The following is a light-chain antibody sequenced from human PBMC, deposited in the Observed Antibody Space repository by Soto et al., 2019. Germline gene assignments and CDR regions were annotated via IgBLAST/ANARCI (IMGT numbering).Light chain of an antibody. CDR1: NIGNKR. J-gene: IGLJ1*01. V-gene: IGLV3-21*04. CDR3: QVWDIMTDNYV. CDR2: YDS. Sequence: SYELTQSPSVSVAPEKTATITCEENNIGNKRVHWYRQKPGQAPVLLISYDSDRPSGIPERFSGSNSGNTATLTISRVEAGDEADYYCQVWDIMTDNYVFGSGTKLTVL.